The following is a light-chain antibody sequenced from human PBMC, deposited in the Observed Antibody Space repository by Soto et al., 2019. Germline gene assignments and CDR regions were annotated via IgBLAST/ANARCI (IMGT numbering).Light chain of an antibody. Sequence: DIQMTQSPSTLSASVGDRVTITCRASQSISTWLAWYQQKPGKAPKLLIYKASSLESGAPSRFSGSGSGTEFNLTISSLQPDDFATYYCQQFYSYPWTFGQGKKVDIK. CDR1: QSISTW. CDR2: KAS. V-gene: IGKV1-5*03. CDR3: QQFYSYPWT. J-gene: IGKJ1*01.